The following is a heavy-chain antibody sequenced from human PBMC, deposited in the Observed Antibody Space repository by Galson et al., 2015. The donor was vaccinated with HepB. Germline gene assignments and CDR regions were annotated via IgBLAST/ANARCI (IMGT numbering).Heavy chain of an antibody. Sequence: SVKVSCKVSGHTLSELSMHWVRQAPGKGLEWMGGFDFEDGETVYAQKFRARVTLTEDTSTETAYMDLSSLRSEDTAVYFCATFRGEGSSWSTTGNHYYGMDVWGQGTTVTVSS. CDR3: ATFRGEGSSWSTTGNHYYGMDV. CDR1: GHTLSELS. CDR2: FDFEDGET. J-gene: IGHJ6*02. V-gene: IGHV1-24*01. D-gene: IGHD6-13*01.